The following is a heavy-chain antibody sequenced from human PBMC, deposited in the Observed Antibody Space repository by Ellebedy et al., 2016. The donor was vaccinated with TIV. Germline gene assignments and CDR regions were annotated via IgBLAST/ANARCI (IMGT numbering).Heavy chain of an antibody. J-gene: IGHJ3*02. CDR1: GYTFTSYA. Sequence: ASVKVSCKASGYTFTSYAMHWVRQAPGQRLEWMGWINAGNGNTKYSQKLQGRVTMTTDTSTSTAYMELRSLRSDDTAVYYCARSDASGVDPRFGAFDIWGQGTMVTVSS. CDR3: ARSDASGVDPRFGAFDI. V-gene: IGHV1-3*01. CDR2: INAGNGNT. D-gene: IGHD3-3*01.